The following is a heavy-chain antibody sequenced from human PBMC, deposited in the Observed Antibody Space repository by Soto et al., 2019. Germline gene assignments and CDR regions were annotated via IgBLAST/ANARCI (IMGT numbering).Heavy chain of an antibody. CDR1: GYTFTSYA. Sequence: GASVKVSCKASGYTFTSYAMHWVRQAPGQRLEWMGWINAGNGNTKYSQKFQGRVTITRDTSASTAYMELSSLRSEDTAVYYCASGEGYSSGWYSFFDYWGQGTLVTVSS. CDR2: INAGNGNT. V-gene: IGHV1-3*01. D-gene: IGHD6-19*01. CDR3: ASGEGYSSGWYSFFDY. J-gene: IGHJ4*02.